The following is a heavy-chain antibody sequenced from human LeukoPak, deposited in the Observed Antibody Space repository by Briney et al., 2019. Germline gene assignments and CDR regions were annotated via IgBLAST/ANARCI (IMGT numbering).Heavy chain of an antibody. CDR2: INPTGGST. D-gene: IGHD6-6*01. CDR3: ARKGSSSCFDY. Sequence: ASVKDSCKASGYTFISYQMHWVRQAPGQGLEWMGIINPTGGSTSHAQKFQGRVTMTRDTSTSTVYMELSSLRSEDTAVYYCARKGSSSCFDYWGQGTLVTVSS. CDR1: GYTFISYQ. J-gene: IGHJ4*02. V-gene: IGHV1-46*01.